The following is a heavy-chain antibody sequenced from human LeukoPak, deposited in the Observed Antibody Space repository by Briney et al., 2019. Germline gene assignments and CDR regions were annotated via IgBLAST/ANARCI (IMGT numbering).Heavy chain of an antibody. J-gene: IGHJ3*02. CDR1: GYSFTSYW. Sequence: GESLLISCKGSGYSFTSYWISWVRQLPGEGLEWMGRIDPCDSYTNYRPSFQGHVTISADKSISTAYLQWSSLKASDTAMYYCARRDTAMPTDAFDIWGQGTMVTVSS. D-gene: IGHD5-18*01. V-gene: IGHV5-10-1*01. CDR3: ARRDTAMPTDAFDI. CDR2: IDPCDSYT.